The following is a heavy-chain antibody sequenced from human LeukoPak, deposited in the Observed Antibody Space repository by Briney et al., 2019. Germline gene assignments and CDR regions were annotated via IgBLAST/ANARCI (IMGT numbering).Heavy chain of an antibody. CDR2: IYYSGST. Sequence: SETLSLTCAVYGGSFSSYYWSWIRQPPGKGLEWIGYIYYSGSTNYNPSLKSRVTISVDTSKNQFSLKLSSVTAADTAVYYCARDSRDSSGLNWFDPWGQGTLVTVSS. J-gene: IGHJ5*02. D-gene: IGHD3-22*01. V-gene: IGHV4-59*01. CDR3: ARDSRDSSGLNWFDP. CDR1: GGSFSSYY.